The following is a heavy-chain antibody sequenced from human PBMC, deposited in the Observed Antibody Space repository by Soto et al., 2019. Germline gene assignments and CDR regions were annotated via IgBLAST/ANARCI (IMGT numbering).Heavy chain of an antibody. Sequence: HPGGSLRLSCAASGFTVSSNYMSWVRQAPGKGLEWVSVIYSGGSTYYADSVKGRFTISRDNSKNTLYLQMNSLRAEDTAVYYCARDWAYYFDYWGQGTLVTVSS. CDR2: IYSGGST. CDR3: ARDWAYYFDY. J-gene: IGHJ4*02. V-gene: IGHV3-53*01. CDR1: GFTVSSNY. D-gene: IGHD7-27*01.